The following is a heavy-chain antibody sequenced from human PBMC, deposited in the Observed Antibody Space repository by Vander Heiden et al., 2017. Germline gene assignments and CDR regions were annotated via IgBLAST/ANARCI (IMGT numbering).Heavy chain of an antibody. CDR1: GFTLSSYA. V-gene: IGHV3-23*01. J-gene: IGHJ4*02. D-gene: IGHD5-12*01. CDR2: ISGTGNTA. Sequence: EVKLLEPGGGLVQPGGSLRLSCVGSGFTLSSYALIWVRQTPAKGLEWVAAISGTGNTANDADSVKGRFTISRDNSKNMLFLDMNSLRAEDTGVYFCAKDPYSYGYDIVTYFDCWGQGTQVTVSS. CDR3: AKDPYSYGYDIVTYFDC.